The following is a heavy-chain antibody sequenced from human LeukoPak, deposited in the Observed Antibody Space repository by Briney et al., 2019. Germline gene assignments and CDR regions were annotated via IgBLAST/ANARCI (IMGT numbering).Heavy chain of an antibody. CDR1: GFTFSSYA. Sequence: GGSLRLSCEASGFTFSSYAMHWVRQAPGKGLEWVAVISYDGSNKYYADSVKGRFTISRDNSKNTLYLQMNSLRAEDTAVYYCARDPYCSGGSCYSGWFDPWGQGTLVTVSS. J-gene: IGHJ5*02. CDR2: ISYDGSNK. V-gene: IGHV3-30-3*01. CDR3: ARDPYCSGGSCYSGWFDP. D-gene: IGHD2-15*01.